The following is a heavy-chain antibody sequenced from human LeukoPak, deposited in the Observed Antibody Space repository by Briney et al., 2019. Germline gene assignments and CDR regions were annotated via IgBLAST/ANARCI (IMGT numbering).Heavy chain of an antibody. CDR2: ISGSGAST. CDR1: GFTFSSYA. Sequence: GGSLRLSCAASGFTFSSYAMHWVRQAPGKGLEWVSAISGSGASTSYADSVKGRFTFSRDNSKNTLYLQMNSLRAEDTAVYYCAKDTTGGYDEYYYYYLDVWGKGTTVTVSS. J-gene: IGHJ6*03. D-gene: IGHD5-12*01. V-gene: IGHV3-23*01. CDR3: AKDTTGGYDEYYYYYLDV.